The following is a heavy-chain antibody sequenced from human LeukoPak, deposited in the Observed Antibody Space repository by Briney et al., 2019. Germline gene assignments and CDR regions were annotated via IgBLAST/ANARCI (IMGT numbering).Heavy chain of an antibody. CDR2: VNPSTGGT. CDR1: GYIFTTYN. V-gene: IGHV1-46*01. Sequence: ASVKVSCKASGYIFTTYNIHWVPQAPGQGLHWMGLVNPSTGGTTYAQKFQGRVSMTRDTSTSTLYMELSSLRFEDTAVYYCARPYDRSDYDAFDIWGQGTMVTVSS. D-gene: IGHD3-22*01. CDR3: ARPYDRSDYDAFDI. J-gene: IGHJ3*02.